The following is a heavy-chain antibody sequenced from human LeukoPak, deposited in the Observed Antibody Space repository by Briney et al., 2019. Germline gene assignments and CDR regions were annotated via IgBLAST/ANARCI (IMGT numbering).Heavy chain of an antibody. J-gene: IGHJ3*02. CDR2: ISGSGSST. D-gene: IGHD5-12*01. V-gene: IGHV3-23*01. CDR3: AKDGYSGYARRGDVFDI. CDR1: GFTFSSYA. Sequence: PGGSLRLSCAASGFTFSSYAMSWVRQAPGKGLEWVSGISGSGSSTYYADSVKGRFTISRDNSKNTLYLQMNSLRAEDKAVYYCAKDGYSGYARRGDVFDIWGQGTMVTVSS.